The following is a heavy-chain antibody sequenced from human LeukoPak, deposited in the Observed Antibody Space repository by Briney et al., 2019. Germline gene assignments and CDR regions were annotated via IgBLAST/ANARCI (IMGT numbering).Heavy chain of an antibody. CDR2: IYPGDSDT. D-gene: IGHD5-18*01. CDR1: GYSFTSYW. J-gene: IGHJ3*02. CDR3: ARGRGPATAMVHVFDAFDI. Sequence: GESLKISCKGSGYSFTSYWIGWVRQMPGKGLEWMGIIYPGDSDTRYSPSFQGQVTISADKSISTAYLQWSSLKASDTAMYYCARGRGPATAMVHVFDAFDIWGQGTMVTVSS. V-gene: IGHV5-51*01.